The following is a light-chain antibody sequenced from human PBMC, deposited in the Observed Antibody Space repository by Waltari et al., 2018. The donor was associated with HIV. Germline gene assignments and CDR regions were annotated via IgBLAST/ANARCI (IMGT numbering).Light chain of an antibody. CDR2: VVN. CDR1: SSDVGAYNY. Sequence: QSALTQPASVSGSPGQSITISCTGTSSDVGAYNYVSWYQQHPGKAPKFIIDVVNKRPSGVSNRFAGSKSGNTASLTISGLQAEDEADYYCSSDTSSHTQVVGSGTKVTVL. CDR3: SSDTSSHTQV. V-gene: IGLV2-14*03. J-gene: IGLJ1*01.